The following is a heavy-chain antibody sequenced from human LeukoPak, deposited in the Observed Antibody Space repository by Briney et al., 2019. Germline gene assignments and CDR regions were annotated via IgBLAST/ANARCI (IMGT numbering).Heavy chain of an antibody. CDR1: GYTFTGYY. V-gene: IGHV1-2*02. CDR3: ARDDSGSRNSY. Sequence: ASVKVSCKASGYTFTGYYMHWVRQAPGQGLEWMGWINPSSGGTNYAQKFQGRVTMTRDTSISTAYMELSRLRSDDTAVYYCARDDSGSRNSYWGQGTLVTVSS. D-gene: IGHD2/OR15-2a*01. CDR2: INPSSGGT. J-gene: IGHJ4*02.